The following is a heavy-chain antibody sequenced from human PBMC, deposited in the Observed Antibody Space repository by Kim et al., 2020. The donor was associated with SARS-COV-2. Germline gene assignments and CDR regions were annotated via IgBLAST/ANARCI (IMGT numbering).Heavy chain of an antibody. Sequence: SETLSLTCTVSGGSISSGGYYWSWIRQHPGKGLEWIGYIYYSGSTYYNPSLKSRVTISVDTSKNQFSLKLSSVTAADTAVYYCARGGIAAAGIGDDAFDIWGQGTMVTVSS. CDR1: GGSISSGGYY. CDR3: ARGGIAAAGIGDDAFDI. J-gene: IGHJ3*02. V-gene: IGHV4-31*03. CDR2: IYYSGST. D-gene: IGHD6-13*01.